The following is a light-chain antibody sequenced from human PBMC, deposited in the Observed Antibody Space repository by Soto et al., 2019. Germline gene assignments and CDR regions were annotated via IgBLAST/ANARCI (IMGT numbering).Light chain of an antibody. V-gene: IGKV3-15*01. CDR2: AAS. J-gene: IGKJ1*01. Sequence: DIVMTQSPATLSVSPGERATLSCRASQSVSNKLVWYQQKPGQAPRLLIYAASTRATGIPARFSGSGSETEFTLTISSLQSEDLAVYYCQQYANWPKTFGQGTKVAIK. CDR1: QSVSNK. CDR3: QQYANWPKT.